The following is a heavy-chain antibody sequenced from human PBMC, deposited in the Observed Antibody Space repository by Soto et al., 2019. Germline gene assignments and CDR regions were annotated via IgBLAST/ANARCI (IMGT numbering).Heavy chain of an antibody. CDR2: INHSGRT. V-gene: IGHV4-34*01. J-gene: IGHJ6*02. CDR3: ARVYSNYVHYYYYGMDV. D-gene: IGHD4-4*01. CDR1: GGSFSGYY. Sequence: QVQLQQWGAGLLKPSETLSLTCAVYGGSFSGYYWSWIRQPPGKGLEWIGEINHSGRTNYNPSLKSRVTISVDTSKTQFSLKLSSVTAADTAVYYCARVYSNYVHYYYYGMDVWGQGTTVTVSS.